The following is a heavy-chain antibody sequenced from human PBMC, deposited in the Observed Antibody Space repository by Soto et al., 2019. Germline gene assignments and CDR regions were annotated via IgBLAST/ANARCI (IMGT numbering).Heavy chain of an antibody. J-gene: IGHJ6*02. Sequence: QVQLVQSGAEVKKPGSSVKVSCKASGGTFSSYAISWVRQAPGQGLEWMGGIIPIFGTANYAQKFQVRVTITADESTSTAYMELSSLRSEDTAVYYCARADSRYDFWSGYGMDVWGQGTTVTVSS. CDR1: GGTFSSYA. CDR2: IIPIFGTA. V-gene: IGHV1-69*01. D-gene: IGHD3-3*01. CDR3: ARADSRYDFWSGYGMDV.